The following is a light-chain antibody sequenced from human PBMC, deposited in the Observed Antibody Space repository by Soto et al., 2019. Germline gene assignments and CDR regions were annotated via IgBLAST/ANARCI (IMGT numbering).Light chain of an antibody. J-gene: IGKJ1*01. CDR2: GAS. Sequence: DIQMTQSPSSLSASVGDRVTITCRASESISSYVNWYQQRPGKAPKVLIYGASSLQSGVPSRFSGTGYGTDFTLTVSNLQHEDFATYYCQQSYSIPWTFGQGTMVDIK. CDR1: ESISSY. CDR3: QQSYSIPWT. V-gene: IGKV1-39*01.